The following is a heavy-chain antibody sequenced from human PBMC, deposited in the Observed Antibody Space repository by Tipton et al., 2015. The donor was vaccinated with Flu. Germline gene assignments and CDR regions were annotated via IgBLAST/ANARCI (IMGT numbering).Heavy chain of an antibody. Sequence: SLRLSCVASGFVFSTYAMSWVRQAPGKGLEWVSTISGSGGSIYQPDSVKGRFAVSRDNSKDTLFPQLNSLRVEDTAVYYCAKGFYHDASGYFGWGYFHHWGQGTLVTVPP. J-gene: IGHJ1*01. CDR1: GFVFSTYA. CDR3: AKGFYHDASGYFGWGYFHH. D-gene: IGHD3-22*01. V-gene: IGHV3-23*01. CDR2: ISGSGGSI.